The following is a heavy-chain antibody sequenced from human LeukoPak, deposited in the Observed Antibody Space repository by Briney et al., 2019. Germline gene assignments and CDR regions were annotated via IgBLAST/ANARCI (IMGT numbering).Heavy chain of an antibody. V-gene: IGHV3-30*04. Sequence: PGGSLRLSCAASGFTFSSYAMHWVRQAPGKGLEWVAVISYDGSNKYYADSVKGRFTISRDNSKNTLYLQMNSLRAEDTAVYYCAGTVTPGYWGQGTLVTVSS. CDR2: ISYDGSNK. CDR1: GFTFSSYA. J-gene: IGHJ4*02. CDR3: AGTVTPGY. D-gene: IGHD4-17*01.